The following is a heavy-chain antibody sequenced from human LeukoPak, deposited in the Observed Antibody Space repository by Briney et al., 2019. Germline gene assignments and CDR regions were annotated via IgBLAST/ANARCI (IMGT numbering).Heavy chain of an antibody. CDR3: ARDVWGRDYFDY. Sequence: EASVKVSCKASGGTFSSYTISWVRQAPGQGLEWMGRIIPILGIANYAQKFQGRVTITADKSTSTAYMELSSLRSEDTAVYYCARDVWGRDYFDYWGQGTLVTVSS. CDR2: IIPILGIA. V-gene: IGHV1-69*04. D-gene: IGHD3-16*01. CDR1: GGTFSSYT. J-gene: IGHJ4*02.